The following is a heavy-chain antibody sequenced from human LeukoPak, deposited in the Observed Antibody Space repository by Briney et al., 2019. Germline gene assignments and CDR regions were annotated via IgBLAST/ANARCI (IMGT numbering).Heavy chain of an antibody. Sequence: PGGSLRLSCAASGFTVSSNYMSWVRQAPGKGLEWVSVIYSDGSTYYANSVKGRFTISRDNSKNTLYLQMNSLRAEDTAVYYCARRAGAYSHPYDYWGQGTLVTVSS. CDR3: ARRAGAYSHPYDY. V-gene: IGHV3-53*01. D-gene: IGHD4/OR15-4a*01. CDR1: GFTVSSNY. CDR2: IYSDGST. J-gene: IGHJ4*02.